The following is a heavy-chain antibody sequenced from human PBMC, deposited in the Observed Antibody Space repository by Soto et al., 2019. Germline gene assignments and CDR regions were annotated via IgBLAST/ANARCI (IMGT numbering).Heavy chain of an antibody. CDR2: IRGKNGGT. CDR3: ARAKRITGDFDY. J-gene: IGHJ4*02. CDR1: GYYFAYYG. D-gene: IGHD3-3*01. Sequence: QVQLEQSGPEVKKPGASVKVSCKNAGYYFAYYGVTWVRQAPGQGLEWMGWIRGKNGGTNYAQELQGRVTMTTDTSTKTGYMEMRSLKPEHTAVYYCARAKRITGDFDYWGQGTLVAVSS. V-gene: IGHV1-18*01.